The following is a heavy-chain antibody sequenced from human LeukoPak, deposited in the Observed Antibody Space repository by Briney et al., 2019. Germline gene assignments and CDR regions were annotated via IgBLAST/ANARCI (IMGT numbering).Heavy chain of an antibody. CDR1: GFTFSSYW. CDR2: IKQDGSEK. Sequence: GGSLRPSCAASGFTFSSYWMSWVRQAPGKGLEWVANIKQDGSEKYYVDSVKGRFTISRDNAKNSLYLQMNSLRAEDTAVYYCARVRTRGYYGSGSYYFDYWGQGTLVTVSS. V-gene: IGHV3-7*01. D-gene: IGHD3-10*01. J-gene: IGHJ4*02. CDR3: ARVRTRGYYGSGSYYFDY.